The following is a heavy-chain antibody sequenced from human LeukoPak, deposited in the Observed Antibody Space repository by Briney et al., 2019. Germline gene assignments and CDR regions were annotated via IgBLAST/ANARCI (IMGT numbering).Heavy chain of an antibody. CDR2: IRYDGSNK. CDR3: AKSPVYSSSWYGTLDY. J-gene: IGHJ4*02. V-gene: IGHV3-30*02. D-gene: IGHD6-13*01. CDR1: GFTFSSYG. Sequence: GGSLRLSCAASGFTFSSYGMHWVRQAPGKGLEWVAFIRYDGSNKYYADSVKGRFTISRDNSKNTLYLQMNSLRAEDTAVYYCAKSPVYSSSWYGTLDYWGQGTLVTVSS.